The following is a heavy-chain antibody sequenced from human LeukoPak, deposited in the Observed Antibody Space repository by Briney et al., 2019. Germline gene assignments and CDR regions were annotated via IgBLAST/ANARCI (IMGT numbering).Heavy chain of an antibody. CDR3: ARGRAVVARPDLDY. J-gene: IGHJ4*02. V-gene: IGHV1-18*01. D-gene: IGHD6-6*01. CDR2: ISGYNGNT. CDR1: GYTFNSYG. Sequence: ASVKVSCKASGYTFNSYGISWVRQAPGQGLEYMGWISGYNGNTNYAQKLQGRVTMTIDTSTSTAYMEVRSLRSDDTAMYYCARGRAVVARPDLDYWGQGTLVTVSS.